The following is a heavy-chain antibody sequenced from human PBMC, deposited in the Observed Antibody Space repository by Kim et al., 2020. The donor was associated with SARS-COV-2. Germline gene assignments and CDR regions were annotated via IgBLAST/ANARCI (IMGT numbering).Heavy chain of an antibody. CDR2: ISSSSSTI. D-gene: IGHD6-13*01. CDR1: GFTFSSYS. Sequence: GGSLRLSCAASGFTFSSYSMNWVRQAPGKGLEWVSYISSSSSTIYYADSVKGRFTISRDNAKNSLYLQMNSLRAEDTAVYYCAGIAAAATLYYYNGMDVWGQGTTVTVSS. CDR3: AGIAAAATLYYYNGMDV. J-gene: IGHJ6*02. V-gene: IGHV3-48*04.